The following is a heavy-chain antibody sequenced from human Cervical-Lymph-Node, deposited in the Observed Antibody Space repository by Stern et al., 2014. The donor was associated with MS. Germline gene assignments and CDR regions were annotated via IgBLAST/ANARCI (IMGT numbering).Heavy chain of an antibody. V-gene: IGHV1-8*01. D-gene: IGHD1-7*01. CDR3: TRGPRT. Sequence: VQLVESGAEVQKQGASGKVSCKASGYTFTKYDIHWVRRATGHGLEWMGWINPDSGDTGFAQKFQGRVTMTRNTSITTAYLELNSLRSEDTAVYYCTRGPRTWGRGTLVTVSS. J-gene: IGHJ4*02. CDR2: INPDSGDT. CDR1: GYTFTKYD.